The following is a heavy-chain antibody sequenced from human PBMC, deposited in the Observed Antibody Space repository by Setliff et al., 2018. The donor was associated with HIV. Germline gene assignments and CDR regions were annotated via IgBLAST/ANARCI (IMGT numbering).Heavy chain of an antibody. J-gene: IGHJ4*03. CDR1: GGSMRSSSYF. CDR2: VYYSGSA. Sequence: SSETLSLTCSVSGGSMRSSSYFWGWIRQPPGKGLEWIGSVYYSGSAYYTPSLNGRVAISVDTSKNQFSLKVPSVTVADTAVYYCATLPTRNSGYSYYFDHWGPWTLLVTVSS. V-gene: IGHV4-39*01. CDR3: ATLPTRNSGYSYYFDH. D-gene: IGHD5-12*01.